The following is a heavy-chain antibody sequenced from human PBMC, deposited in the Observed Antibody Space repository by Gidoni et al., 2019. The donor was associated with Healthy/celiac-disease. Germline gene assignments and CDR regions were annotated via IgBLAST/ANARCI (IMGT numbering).Heavy chain of an antibody. Sequence: QVQLQESGPGLVKPSETLSLTCTVPGGSISSYHCSWIRQPPGKGLEWIGYIYDSGSTNYNPSLKSRVTISVDTSKNQFSLKLSSVTAADTAVYYCASTYGLGGAYYFDYWGQGTLVTVSS. D-gene: IGHD3-16*01. CDR3: ASTYGLGGAYYFDY. CDR1: GGSISSYH. V-gene: IGHV4-59*01. J-gene: IGHJ4*02. CDR2: IYDSGST.